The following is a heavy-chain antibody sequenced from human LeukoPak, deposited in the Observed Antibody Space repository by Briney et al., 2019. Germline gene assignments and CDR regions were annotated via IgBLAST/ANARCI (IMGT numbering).Heavy chain of an antibody. Sequence: SETLSLTCAVCGGSFSGYYWSWIRQPPGKGLEWIGEINHSGSTNYNPSLKSRVTISVDTSKNQFSLKLSSVTAADTAVYYCARSIAAAGTDWGQGTLVTVSS. CDR3: ARSIAAAGTD. D-gene: IGHD6-13*01. CDR2: INHSGST. CDR1: GGSFSGYY. V-gene: IGHV4-34*01. J-gene: IGHJ4*02.